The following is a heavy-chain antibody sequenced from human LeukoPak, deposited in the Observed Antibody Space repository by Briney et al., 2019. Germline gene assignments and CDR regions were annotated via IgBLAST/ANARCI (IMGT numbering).Heavy chain of an antibody. V-gene: IGHV4-39*01. D-gene: IGHD1-26*01. J-gene: IGHJ4*02. Sequence: KRSETLSLTCTVSGGSIRSSSYYWGWIRQPPGKGLEWIGAIYYGGSTYYNPSLKSRVTISGDTSKNQFSPKLSSVTATDTAVYYCAIPSPYSGSFFDYWGQGTLVTVSS. CDR2: IYYGGST. CDR3: AIPSPYSGSFFDY. CDR1: GGSIRSSSYY.